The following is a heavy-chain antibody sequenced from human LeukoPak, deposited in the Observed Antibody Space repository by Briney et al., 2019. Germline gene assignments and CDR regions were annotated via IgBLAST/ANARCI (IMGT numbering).Heavy chain of an antibody. D-gene: IGHD3-10*01. CDR2: INSDGSST. J-gene: IGHJ4*02. V-gene: IGHV3-74*01. Sequence: GGSLRLSCAASGFTFSSYWMHWVRQAPGKGLVCVLRINSDGSSTSYADSVKGRFTISRDNAKNTLYLQMNSLRAEDTAVYYCARDITMVRGVPFDYWGQGTLVTVSS. CDR1: GFTFSSYW. CDR3: ARDITMVRGVPFDY.